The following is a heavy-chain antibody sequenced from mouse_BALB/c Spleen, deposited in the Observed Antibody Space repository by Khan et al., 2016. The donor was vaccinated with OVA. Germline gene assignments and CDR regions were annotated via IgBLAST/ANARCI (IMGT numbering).Heavy chain of an antibody. J-gene: IGHJ4*01. V-gene: IGHV2-6-1*01. Sequence: QVQLKESGPGLAAPSQSLSITCTISGFSLTNYGVHWVRQPPGKGLEWLAVIWSDGSTTYNSALKSRLTITKDNSQSQVFLKMNSLQTDDTAYYFSARHPYYHYNIMDYWGQGTSVTVSS. CDR2: IWSDGST. CDR1: GFSLTNYG. CDR3: ARHPYYHYNIMDY. D-gene: IGHD2-10*01.